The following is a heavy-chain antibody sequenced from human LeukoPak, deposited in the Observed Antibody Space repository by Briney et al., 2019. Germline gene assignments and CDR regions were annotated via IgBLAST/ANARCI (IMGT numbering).Heavy chain of an antibody. CDR2: ISYDGSNK. D-gene: IGHD6-19*01. V-gene: IGHV3-30*04. J-gene: IGHJ5*02. CDR3: ARDGSRGWWNWFDP. CDR1: GFTFSSYA. Sequence: GGSLRLSCAASGFTFSSYAMHWVRQAPGKGLEWVAVISYDGSNKYYADSVKGRFTISRDNSKNTLYLQMNSLRAEDTAVYYCARDGSRGWWNWFDPWGQGTLVTVSS.